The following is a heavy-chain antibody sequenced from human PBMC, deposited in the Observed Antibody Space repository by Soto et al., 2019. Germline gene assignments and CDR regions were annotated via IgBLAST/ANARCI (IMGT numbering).Heavy chain of an antibody. CDR2: IYPGDSDT. V-gene: IGHV5-51*01. CDR3: ARLNNDYGDYGDDSFDI. Sequence: PGESLKISCKGSGYSFTSYWIGWVRQMPGKGLEWMGIIYPGDSDTRYSPSFQGQVTISADKSISTAYLQRSSLKASDTAMYYCARLNNDYGDYGDDSFDIWGQGTMVTVSS. CDR1: GYSFTSYW. J-gene: IGHJ3*02. D-gene: IGHD4-17*01.